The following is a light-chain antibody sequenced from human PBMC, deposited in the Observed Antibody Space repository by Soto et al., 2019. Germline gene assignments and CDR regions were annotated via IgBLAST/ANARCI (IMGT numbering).Light chain of an antibody. CDR1: SSNVGFNA. J-gene: IGLJ3*02. Sequence: VLTQPPSASGAPGQRVTLSCVGGSSNVGFNAVNWYQQIPGAAPKLLMHGNSQRPSGVPDRFSGSKSGTSASLAIIGLRTEDEAHYYCAAWDDSLRGVVFGGGTQLTVL. V-gene: IGLV1-47*02. CDR3: AAWDDSLRGVV. CDR2: GNS.